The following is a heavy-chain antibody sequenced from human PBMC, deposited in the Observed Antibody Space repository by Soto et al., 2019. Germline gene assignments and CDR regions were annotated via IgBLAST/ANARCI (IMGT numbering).Heavy chain of an antibody. Sequence: EVQLAESGGGMVQPGGSLRLSCVASGFTFSSYDMHWVRQAPGKGLEYVSSISSNGGTTYYGNSVKGRFTISRDNSKNTLYLQVGSLRAEYMAVYYCVRRVSGNYDYWGQGTLVTVSS. CDR2: ISSNGGTT. V-gene: IGHV3-64*01. CDR1: GFTFSSYD. J-gene: IGHJ4*02. CDR3: VRRVSGNYDY. D-gene: IGHD1-7*01.